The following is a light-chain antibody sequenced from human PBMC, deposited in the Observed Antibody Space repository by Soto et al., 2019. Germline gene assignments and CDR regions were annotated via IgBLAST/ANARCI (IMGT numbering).Light chain of an antibody. CDR2: EVN. CDR3: SSYAGNNIMV. Sequence: QSALTQPPSASGSPGQSVTISCTGTSSDVGGYHYVSWYQQHPGKAPKLIIYEVNKRTSGVPDRFSGSQSGNTASLTVSGLQAEDGADYYCSSYAGNNIMVFGGGTQLTVL. V-gene: IGLV2-8*01. J-gene: IGLJ7*01. CDR1: SSDVGGYHY.